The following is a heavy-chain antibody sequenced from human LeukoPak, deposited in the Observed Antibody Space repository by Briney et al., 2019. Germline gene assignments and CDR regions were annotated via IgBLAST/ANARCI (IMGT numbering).Heavy chain of an antibody. CDR2: IYYSGST. CDR3: ASSTTETAFDI. D-gene: IGHD4-11*01. V-gene: IGHV4-59*08. CDR1: GGSISSYY. J-gene: IGHJ3*02. Sequence: SETLSLTCTVSGGSISSYYWSWIRQPPGKGLEWIGYIYYSGSTNYNPSLKSRVTISVDTSKNQFSLKLSSVTAADTAVYYRASSTTETAFDIWGQGTMVTVSS.